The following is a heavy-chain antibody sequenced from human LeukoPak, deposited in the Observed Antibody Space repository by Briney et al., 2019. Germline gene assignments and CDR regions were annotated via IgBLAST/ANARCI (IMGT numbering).Heavy chain of an antibody. J-gene: IGHJ4*02. V-gene: IGHV4-39*01. CDR3: ARFKGGTGFDY. CDR1: DGSISNTDFD. Sequence: PSETLSLTCAVSDGSISNTDFDWAWIRQPPGQGLEWIATISSSGKSYYNPYLMSRVTISVDTSKNQFSLDVTSVTAVDTGLFYCARFKGGTGFDYWGRGILVIVS. CDR2: ISSSGKS. D-gene: IGHD1-26*01.